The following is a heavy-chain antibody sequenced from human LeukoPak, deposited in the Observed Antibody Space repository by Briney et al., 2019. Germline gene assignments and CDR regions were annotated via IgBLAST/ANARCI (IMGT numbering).Heavy chain of an antibody. D-gene: IGHD2-21*02. J-gene: IGHJ6*03. CDR2: IYYSGST. CDR1: GDSISSYY. V-gene: IGHV4-59*08. CDR3: ARHDSDPFKLSHMDV. Sequence: PSETLSLTCTVSGDSISSYYWSWIRQPPGKGLEWIGYIYYSGSTNYNPSLKSRVTISVDTSKNQFSLKLSSVTAADTAVYYCARHDSDPFKLSHMDVWGKGTTVTVSS.